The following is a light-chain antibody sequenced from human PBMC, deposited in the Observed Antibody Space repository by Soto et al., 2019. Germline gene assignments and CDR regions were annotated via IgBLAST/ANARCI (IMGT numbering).Light chain of an antibody. CDR1: SSDVGKYNY. J-gene: IGLJ3*02. CDR3: SSFTTSNTWV. V-gene: IGLV2-14*01. Sequence: QSALTQPASVSGSPGQSIAISCTGTSSDVGKYNYVSWYQQYPGTAPKLIIYEVSNRPSGVSNRFSGSKSGNTASLTISGLQPEDEADYYCSSFTTSNTWVFGGGTTLTVL. CDR2: EVS.